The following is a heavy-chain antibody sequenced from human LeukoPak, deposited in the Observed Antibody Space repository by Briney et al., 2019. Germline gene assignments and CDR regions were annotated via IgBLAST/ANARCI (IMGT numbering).Heavy chain of an antibody. CDR3: ARVRDGYNDAYDI. CDR2: IKPSHGDT. J-gene: IGHJ3*02. V-gene: IGHV1-46*01. CDR1: GYSFTNYN. Sequence: GASVKVSCKTSGYSFTNYNLHWVRQAPGQRLDWMGIIKPSHGDTNYAQKFQGRVFMTRDTSTSTVYLELSSLKAEDTAVYYCARVRDGYNDAYDIWGQGTVVTVSS. D-gene: IGHD5-24*01.